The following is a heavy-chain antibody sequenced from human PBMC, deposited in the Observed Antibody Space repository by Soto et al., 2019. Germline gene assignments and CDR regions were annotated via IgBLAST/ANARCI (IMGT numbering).Heavy chain of an antibody. D-gene: IGHD2-21*02. CDR3: AREGLCAGGRCYSAY. V-gene: IGHV3-7*01. Sequence: PGGSLRLSCAAAGFTFNNYWMTWVRQAPGKGLEWVANMNEDGSARYYVDSVKGRFTISRDNAEDSLFLQMNSLRAEDTAVYYCAREGLCAGGRCYSAYWGQGTLVTVSS. CDR1: GFTFNNYW. J-gene: IGHJ4*02. CDR2: MNEDGSAR.